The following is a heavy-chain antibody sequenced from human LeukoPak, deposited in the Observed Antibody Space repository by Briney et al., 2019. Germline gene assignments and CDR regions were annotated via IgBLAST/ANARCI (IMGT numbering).Heavy chain of an antibody. CDR2: ISSSGSTI. J-gene: IGHJ4*02. V-gene: IGHV3-48*03. CDR3: ARARYFDSFLDY. CDR1: GFTFSSYE. D-gene: IGHD3-9*01. Sequence: GGSLRLSCAASGFTFSSYEMNWVRQAPRKGLEWVSYISSSGSTIYYADSVKGRFTISRDNAKNSLYLQMNSLRAEDTAVHYCARARYFDSFLDYWGQGTLVTVSS.